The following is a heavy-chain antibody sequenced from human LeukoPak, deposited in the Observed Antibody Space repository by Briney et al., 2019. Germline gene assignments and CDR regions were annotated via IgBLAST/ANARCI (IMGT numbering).Heavy chain of an antibody. D-gene: IGHD2-2*01. CDR1: GGSISSSSYY. CDR3: ARHRFAYLEPAANYFDY. Sequence: SGTLSLTCTVSGGSISSSSYYWGWIRQPPGKGLEWIGSIYYSGSTYYNPSLKSRVTISVDTSKNQFSLKLSSVTAADTAVYYCARHRFAYLEPAANYFDYWGQGTLVTVSS. CDR2: IYYSGST. V-gene: IGHV4-39*01. J-gene: IGHJ4*02.